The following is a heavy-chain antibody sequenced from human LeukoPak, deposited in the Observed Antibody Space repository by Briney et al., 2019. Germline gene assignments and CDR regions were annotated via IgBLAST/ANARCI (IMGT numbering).Heavy chain of an antibody. CDR2: IYYSGST. V-gene: IGHV4-59*01. CDR3: ARSSYTHGFDI. J-gene: IGHJ3*02. D-gene: IGHD2-2*02. CDR1: GGSISSYY. Sequence: SKTLSLTCTVSGGSISSYYWSWIRQPPGKGLEWIGYIYYSGSTDYNPSLKSRVTISVDTSKNQFSVRLSSVTAADTAIYYCARSSYTHGFDIWGQGTMLTVSS.